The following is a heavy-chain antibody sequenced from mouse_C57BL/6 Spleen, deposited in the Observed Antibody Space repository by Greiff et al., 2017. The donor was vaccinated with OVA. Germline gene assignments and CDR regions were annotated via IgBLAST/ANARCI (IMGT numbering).Heavy chain of an antibody. V-gene: IGHV6-3*01. J-gene: IGHJ2*01. CDR1: GFTFSNYW. Sequence: EVKLQESGGGLVQPGGSMKLSCVASGFTFSNYWMNWVRQSPEQGLEWVAQIRSKSDNYATHYAESVKGRFTISRDDSKSSVYLQMNNLSAEDTGIYYCTGADDWGQGTTLTVSS. CDR2: IRSKSDNYAT. CDR3: TGADD.